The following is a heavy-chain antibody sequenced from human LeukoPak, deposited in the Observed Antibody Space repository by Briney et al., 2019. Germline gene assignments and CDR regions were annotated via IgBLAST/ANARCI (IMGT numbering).Heavy chain of an antibody. CDR2: ISAYNGNT. CDR3: ARHPDFGVVDY. CDR1: GYIFTSYG. J-gene: IGHJ4*02. V-gene: IGHV1-18*01. D-gene: IGHD3-3*01. Sequence: ASVKVSCKAPGYIFTSYGISWVRQAPGQGLEWMGWISAYNGNTNYAQKLQGRVTMTTDTSTSTAYMELRSLRSDDTAVYYCARHPDFGVVDYWGQGTLVTVSS.